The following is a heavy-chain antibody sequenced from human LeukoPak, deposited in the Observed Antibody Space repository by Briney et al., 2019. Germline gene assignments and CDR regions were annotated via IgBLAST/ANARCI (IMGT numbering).Heavy chain of an antibody. Sequence: SETLSLTCAVYGGSFSGYYWSWLRQPPGKGLEWIGEINHSGSTNYNPSLKSRVTISVDTSKNQFSLKLSSVTAADTAVYYCASSTAAGTWFDYFDYWGQGTLVTVSS. V-gene: IGHV4-34*01. CDR2: INHSGST. CDR3: ASSTAAGTWFDYFDY. J-gene: IGHJ4*02. CDR1: GGSFSGYY. D-gene: IGHD6-13*01.